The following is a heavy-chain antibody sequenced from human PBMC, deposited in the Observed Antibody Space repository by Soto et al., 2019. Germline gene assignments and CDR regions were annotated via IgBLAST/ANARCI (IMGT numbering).Heavy chain of an antibody. J-gene: IGHJ6*02. V-gene: IGHV4-59*01. CDR2: IYYSGST. Sequence: SVGEGYIVVYDGSWIRQPAGKGVGWIGYIYYSGSTNYNPSLKSRVTISVDTSKNQFSLKLSSVTAADTAVYYCASTGYSSSWARYYYYYGMDVWGQGTTVTRSS. D-gene: IGHD6-13*01. CDR1: EGYIVVYD. CDR3: ASTGYSSSWARYYYYYGMDV.